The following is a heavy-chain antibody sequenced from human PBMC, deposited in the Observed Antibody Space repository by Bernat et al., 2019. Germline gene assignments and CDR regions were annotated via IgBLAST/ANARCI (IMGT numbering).Heavy chain of an antibody. J-gene: IGHJ4*02. D-gene: IGHD3-22*01. V-gene: IGHV3-30*03. CDR1: GFTFSSYG. Sequence: QVQLVESGGGVVQPGRSLRLSCAASGFTFSSYGMHWVRQAPGKGLEWVAVISYDGSNKYYADSVKGRFTISRDNSKNTLYMQMNSLRDEDTAVYYCARSYYYDSDPLDYWGQGTLVTVSS. CDR3: ARSYYYDSDPLDY. CDR2: ISYDGSNK.